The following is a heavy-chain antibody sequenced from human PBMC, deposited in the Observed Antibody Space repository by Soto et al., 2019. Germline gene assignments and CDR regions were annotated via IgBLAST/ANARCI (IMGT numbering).Heavy chain of an antibody. CDR1: GESFSGHH. CDR3: ARVLVTYGGILVPYNWFDA. V-gene: IGHV4-34*01. D-gene: IGHD3-16*01. Sequence: SETPSLTCAVYGESFSGHHWAWIRQSPGKGLEWIGEINLSGGTNYSPSLKSRVTISVDTSKNQFSLKLTSVTAADTAIYYCARVLVTYGGILVPYNWFDAWGQGNRVTVSS. J-gene: IGHJ5*02. CDR2: INLSGGT.